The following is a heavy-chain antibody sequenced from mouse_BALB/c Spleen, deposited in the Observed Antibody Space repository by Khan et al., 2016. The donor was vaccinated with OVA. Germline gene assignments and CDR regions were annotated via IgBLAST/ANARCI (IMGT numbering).Heavy chain of an antibody. Sequence: EVKLLESGPGLVKPSQSLSLTCTVTGYSITSNYAWNWIRQFPGNKLEWMGYISYSGSTSYNPSLKSRISITRDTSKNQFFLQLNSGTTEDTATYYCARGNYYGYAMDYWGQGTSVTVSS. D-gene: IGHD1-1*01. CDR3: ARGNYYGYAMDY. CDR2: ISYSGST. J-gene: IGHJ4*01. V-gene: IGHV3-2*02. CDR1: GYSITSNYA.